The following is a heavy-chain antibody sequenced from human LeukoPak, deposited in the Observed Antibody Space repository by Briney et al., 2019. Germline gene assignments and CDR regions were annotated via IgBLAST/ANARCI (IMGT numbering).Heavy chain of an antibody. CDR3: ARVHSSGWYFFDY. J-gene: IGHJ4*02. V-gene: IGHV1-2*02. CDR1: GYTFTGYY. D-gene: IGHD6-19*01. CDR2: INPNSGGT. Sequence: ASVKVSCKASGYTFTGYYMHWVRQAPGQGLEWMGWINPNSGGTNYAQKFQGRVTMTRDTSISTAYMELSRLRSDDTAVYYCARVHSSGWYFFDYWGQRTLVTVSS.